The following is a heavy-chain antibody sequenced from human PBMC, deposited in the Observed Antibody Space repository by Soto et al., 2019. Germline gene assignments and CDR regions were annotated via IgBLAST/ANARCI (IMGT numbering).Heavy chain of an antibody. CDR1: GASIGSGGYY. J-gene: IGHJ4*02. V-gene: IGHV4-31*03. CDR3: ARIEMASIK. CDR2: IYYTGST. Sequence: LSLTCSVSGASIGSGGYYWSWLRQSPGKGLEWIGHIYYTGSTFYSPSLKSRLTISLDTSKNQFSLDLRSVTAADTAMYYCARIEMASIKWGRGTLVTVSS.